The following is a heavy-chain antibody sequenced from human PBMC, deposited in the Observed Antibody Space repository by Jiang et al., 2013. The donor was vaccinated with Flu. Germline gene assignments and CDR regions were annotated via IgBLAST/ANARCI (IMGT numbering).Heavy chain of an antibody. Sequence: LLKPSETLSLTCAVYGGSFSGYYWSWIRQPPGKGLEWIGEINHSGSTNYNPSLKSRVTISVDTSKNQFSLKLSSVTAADTAVYYCARRQPKLDYWGQGTLVTVSS. CDR2: INHSGST. J-gene: IGHJ4*02. V-gene: IGHV4-34*01. CDR3: ARRQPKLDY. CDR1: GGSFSGYY.